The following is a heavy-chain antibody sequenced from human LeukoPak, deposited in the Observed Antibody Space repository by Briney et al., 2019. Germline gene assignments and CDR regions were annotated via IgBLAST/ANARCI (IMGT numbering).Heavy chain of an antibody. Sequence: GGFLRLSCAASGFAFNNYVMTWVRQAPGKGLDWFSAITGSGDSTYYADSVKGRFTISRDSSKSTMYLQMTSLTAEDTAVYYCAKGSGTSRPYYLDYWGRGTLVTVSS. D-gene: IGHD6-25*01. CDR2: ITGSGDST. CDR3: AKGSGTSRPYYLDY. J-gene: IGHJ4*02. CDR1: GFAFNNYV. V-gene: IGHV3-23*01.